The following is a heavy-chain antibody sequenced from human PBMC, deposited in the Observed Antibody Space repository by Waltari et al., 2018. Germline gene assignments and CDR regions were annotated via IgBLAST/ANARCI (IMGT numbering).Heavy chain of an antibody. J-gene: IGHJ4*02. V-gene: IGHV1-69-2*01. CDR1: GYTFTAYY. CDR2: VDPEDGET. CDR3: ATAYGGGIAVADDY. Sequence: EVPLVQSGAEVKTPGSTVNIPCKSSGYTFTAYYLHWVPQAPGKGLECMGRVDPEDGETIYAEKFQGRVTITADTSTDTAYMELSSLRSEDTAVYYCATAYGGGIAVADDYWGQGTLVTVSS. D-gene: IGHD6-19*01.